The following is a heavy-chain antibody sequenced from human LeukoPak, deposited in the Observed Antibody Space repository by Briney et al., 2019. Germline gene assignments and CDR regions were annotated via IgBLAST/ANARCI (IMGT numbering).Heavy chain of an antibody. CDR1: GYTLTELS. J-gene: IGHJ4*02. CDR3: ARDRGQSKIYYFDY. CDR2: INPNSGGT. V-gene: IGHV1-2*02. Sequence: ASVKVSCKVSGYTLTELSMHWVRQAPGQGLEWMGWINPNSGGTNYAQKFQGRVTMTRDTSISTAYMELSRLRSDDTAVYYCARDRGQSKIYYFDYWGQGTLVTVSS.